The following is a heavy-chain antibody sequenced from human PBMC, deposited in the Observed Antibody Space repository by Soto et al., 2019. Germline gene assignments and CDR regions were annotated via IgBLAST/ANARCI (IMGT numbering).Heavy chain of an antibody. Sequence: QVQLQESGPGLVKPSQTLSLTCTVSGGSISSGDYYWSWIRQPPGKGLEWIGYIYYSGSTYYNPSLKSRVTISVDTSKNQFSLKLSSVTAADTAVYYCARAQWYSSSSYYGMDVWGQGTTVTVSS. CDR3: ARAQWYSSSSYYGMDV. D-gene: IGHD6-6*01. J-gene: IGHJ6*02. V-gene: IGHV4-30-4*01. CDR1: GGSISSGDYY. CDR2: IYYSGST.